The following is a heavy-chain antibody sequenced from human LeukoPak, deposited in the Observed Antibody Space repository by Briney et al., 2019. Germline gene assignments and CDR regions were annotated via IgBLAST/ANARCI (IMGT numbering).Heavy chain of an antibody. CDR3: ARFYGAPGAFDY. CDR2: ISSSSSYI. V-gene: IGHV3-21*01. Sequence: GGSLRLSRAASGFTFSSYSMNWVRQAPGKGLEWVSSISSSSSYIYYADSVKGRFTISRDNAKNSLYLQMNSLRAEDTAVYYCARFYGAPGAFDYWGQGTLVTVSS. D-gene: IGHD3-10*01. J-gene: IGHJ4*02. CDR1: GFTFSSYS.